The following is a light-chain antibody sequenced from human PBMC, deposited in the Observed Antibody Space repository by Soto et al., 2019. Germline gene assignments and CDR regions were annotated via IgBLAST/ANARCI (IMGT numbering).Light chain of an antibody. CDR2: GAS. J-gene: IGKJ1*01. CDR1: QSVSTK. V-gene: IGKV3-15*01. CDR3: QHYNSYSEA. Sequence: EIVMRKATATQCVSPGESANLSCRASQSVSTKLAWYKQKPGQAPRLLIYGASTRATGIPARFSGSGSGTEFTLTICRLQSEDFAVYYCQHYNSYSEAFGQGTKVDIK.